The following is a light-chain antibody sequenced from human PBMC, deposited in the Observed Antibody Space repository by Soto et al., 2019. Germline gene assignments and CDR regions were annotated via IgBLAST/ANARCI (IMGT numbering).Light chain of an antibody. V-gene: IGKV3-20*01. CDR1: QSVSSSY. Sequence: EIVLTQSPATLSLSPGEGATLSCRASQSVSSSYLAWYQQKPGQAPRLLIDGASSRATGLPGRFSGSRSGTDFTLTISSLEPEDFAVYYCQQYGSSGTFGQGPKVDIK. J-gene: IGKJ1*01. CDR3: QQYGSSGT. CDR2: GAS.